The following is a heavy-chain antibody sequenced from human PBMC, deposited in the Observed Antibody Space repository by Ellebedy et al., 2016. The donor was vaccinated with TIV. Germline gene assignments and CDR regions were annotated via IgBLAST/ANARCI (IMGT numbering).Heavy chain of an antibody. D-gene: IGHD6-19*01. Sequence: GESLKISCAASGFTVSGNYMSWVRQAPGTGLEWVSVIYSDGSTFYADSVKGRLAISRYSSKNTLYRQMSRLRAEDTAVNYFARGITVADSRGFFYDYGLDVWGQGTTVTVFS. J-gene: IGHJ6*02. CDR2: IYSDGST. CDR1: GFTVSGNY. CDR3: ARGITVADSRGFFYDYGLDV. V-gene: IGHV3-66*01.